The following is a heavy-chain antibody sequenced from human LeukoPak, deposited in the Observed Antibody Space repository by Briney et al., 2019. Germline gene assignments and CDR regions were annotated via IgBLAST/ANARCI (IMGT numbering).Heavy chain of an antibody. J-gene: IGHJ4*02. CDR1: GFTFSSHA. CDR3: ARGGDTSTWYRALDSWGQGTLVIVLSDY. V-gene: IGHV3-30*04. Sequence: GGALRLSCAVSGFTFSSHAIPWVRQAPGKGVEWGSVILHVGSNQYYADSVKGRFTISRDNSKNTLCLQMKSLSAEDTAIYYCARGGDTSTWYRALDSWGQGTLVIVLSDYWDQGTLVTVSS. CDR2: ILHVGSNQ. D-gene: IGHD6-13*01.